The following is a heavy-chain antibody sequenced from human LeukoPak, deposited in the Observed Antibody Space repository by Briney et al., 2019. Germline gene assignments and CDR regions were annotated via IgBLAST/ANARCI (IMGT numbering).Heavy chain of an antibody. J-gene: IGHJ4*02. Sequence: SETLSLTCAVYGGSLSGYYWSWIRQPPGKGLEWIGEINHSGSTNYNPSLKSRVTISVDTSKNQFSLKLSSVTAADTAVYYCARGPLGYFDYWGQGTLVTVSS. V-gene: IGHV4-34*01. CDR1: GGSLSGYY. CDR3: ARGPLGYFDY. CDR2: INHSGST.